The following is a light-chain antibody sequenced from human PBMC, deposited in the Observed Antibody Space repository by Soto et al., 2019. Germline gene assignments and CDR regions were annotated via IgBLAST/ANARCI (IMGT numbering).Light chain of an antibody. Sequence: QSALTQPASVSGSPGQSITISCTGTTSEVGGYNYVSWYQQHPAKAPKLMIYDVSNRPSGVSNRFSGSKSGNTASLTISGLQAEDEADYYCSSYTSSSTRVFGGGTKVTVL. J-gene: IGLJ2*01. CDR1: TSEVGGYNY. CDR2: DVS. V-gene: IGLV2-14*01. CDR3: SSYTSSSTRV.